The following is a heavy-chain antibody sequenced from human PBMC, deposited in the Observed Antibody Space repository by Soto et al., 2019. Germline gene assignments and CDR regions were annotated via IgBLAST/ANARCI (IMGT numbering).Heavy chain of an antibody. J-gene: IGHJ6*02. D-gene: IGHD2-8*02. CDR3: ACPPGPPATSGMDI. CDR1: QFTVSENY. Sequence: GSLRLSCAASQFTVSENYVNCARQAAGKGVEWVAVISCGRVSYYAASVKSRFTISRDNSRNTVYLQMNSLRAEDTAVYCCACPPGPPATSGMDIWGQGTTVTVSS. V-gene: IGHV3-53*01. CDR2: ISCGRVS.